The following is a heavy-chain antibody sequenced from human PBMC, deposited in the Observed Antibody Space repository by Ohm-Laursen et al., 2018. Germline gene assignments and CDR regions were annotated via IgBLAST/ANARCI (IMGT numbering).Heavy chain of an antibody. V-gene: IGHV1-8*02. J-gene: IGHJ4*02. CDR2: INPNSGNT. Sequence: ASVKVSCKASGYTFTGHYIHWVRQAPGQGLEWMGWINPNSGNTGYAQKFQGRVTMTRNTSINTAYMELSSLRSEDTAVYYCARGDTAMVSPDYWGQGTLVTVSS. D-gene: IGHD5-18*01. CDR3: ARGDTAMVSPDY. CDR1: GYTFTGHY.